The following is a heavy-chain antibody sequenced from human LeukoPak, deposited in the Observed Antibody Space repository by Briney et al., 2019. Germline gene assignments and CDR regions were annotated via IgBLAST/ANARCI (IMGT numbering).Heavy chain of an antibody. CDR1: GGSISSHY. CDR3: ARDSGLTTGPFDI. Sequence: SETLSLTCTVSGGSISSHYWSWIRQPAGKGLEWIGRIYISGSTTYNPSLKSRLTLSLDTSKNQFSLNLSSVTAADTAVYYCARDSGLTTGPFDIWGQGTMVTVSS. V-gene: IGHV4-4*07. D-gene: IGHD1-14*01. J-gene: IGHJ3*02. CDR2: IYISGST.